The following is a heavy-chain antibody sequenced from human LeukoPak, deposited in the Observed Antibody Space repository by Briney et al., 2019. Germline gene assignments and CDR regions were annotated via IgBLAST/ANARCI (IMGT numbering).Heavy chain of an antibody. J-gene: IGHJ6*02. D-gene: IGHD2-21*02. V-gene: IGHV6-1*01. CDR2: TYYRSKWYN. CDR3: ARDFVTSYVMDV. Sequence: SQTLSLTCAISGDSVSSNSATWNWNRPSPWIGFDWLGRTYYRSKWYNDYAVTVKSRITINPATSKNQFSLQLNSVSPEDTVVYYWARDFVTSYVMDVWGQGTTVTVSS. CDR1: GDSVSSNSAT.